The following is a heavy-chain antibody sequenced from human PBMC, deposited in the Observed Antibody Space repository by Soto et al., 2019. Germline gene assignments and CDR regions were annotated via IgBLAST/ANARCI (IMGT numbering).Heavy chain of an antibody. CDR2: ISYDGSNK. Sequence: GGSLRLSCAASGFTFSSYGMHWVRQAPGKGLEWVAVISYDGSNKNYADSVKGRFTISRDNSKNTLYLQMNSLRAEDTAVYYCAKEYGDYAGYYYGIDVWGQGTTVTVSS. J-gene: IGHJ6*02. CDR3: AKEYGDYAGYYYGIDV. CDR1: GFTFSSYG. D-gene: IGHD4-17*01. V-gene: IGHV3-30*18.